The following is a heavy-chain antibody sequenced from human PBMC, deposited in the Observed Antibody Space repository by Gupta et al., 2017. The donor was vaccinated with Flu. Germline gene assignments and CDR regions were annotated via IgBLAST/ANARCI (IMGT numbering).Heavy chain of an antibody. Sequence: QMQLVESGGGVVQPGRSLRLSCAASGFPFSIYAMHWVRQAPGKGLEWVAVISTDGRDYYYTDSVKGRFTISRDNSRNTLYLQMNSLRAEDTAVYYCAKDVRKSAAYYFDYWGQGTLITVSS. J-gene: IGHJ4*02. V-gene: IGHV3-30*04. CDR3: AKDVRKSAAYYFDY. CDR1: GFPFSIYA. CDR2: ISTDGRDY. D-gene: IGHD6-25*01.